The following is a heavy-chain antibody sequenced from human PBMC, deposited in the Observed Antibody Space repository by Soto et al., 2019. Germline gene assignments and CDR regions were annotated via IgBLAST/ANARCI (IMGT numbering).Heavy chain of an antibody. Sequence: QVQLVQSGTEVKKPGSSVRVSCKASGGTFSSYAINWVRQAPGQGLEWMGGIIPMFGKDKYAQKFLDRVTITADESTGIAYRELSSLRSDDTAVYYCARGPPEYTSTWRYYFDLWGQGTRVTVSS. CDR2: IIPMFGKD. CDR3: ARGPPEYTSTWRYYFDL. V-gene: IGHV1-69*01. D-gene: IGHD1-26*01. CDR1: GGTFSSYA. J-gene: IGHJ4*02.